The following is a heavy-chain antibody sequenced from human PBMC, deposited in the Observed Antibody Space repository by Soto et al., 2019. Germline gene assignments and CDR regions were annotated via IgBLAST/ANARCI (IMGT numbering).Heavy chain of an antibody. J-gene: IGHJ4*02. CDR2: IIPIFGTA. D-gene: IGHD3-22*01. CDR1: GGTFSSYA. CDR3: ARCDYYDSSGYQGYYFDY. Sequence: ASVKVSCKASGGTFSSYAISWVRQVPGQGLEWMGGIIPIFGTANYAQKFQGRVTITADESTSTAYMELSSLRSEDTAVYCCARCDYYDSSGYQGYYFDYWGKGTLVTVAS. V-gene: IGHV1-69*13.